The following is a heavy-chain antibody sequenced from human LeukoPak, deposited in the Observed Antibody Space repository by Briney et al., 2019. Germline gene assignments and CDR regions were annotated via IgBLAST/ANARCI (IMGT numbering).Heavy chain of an antibody. V-gene: IGHV3-23*01. CDR1: GFTFSTFA. J-gene: IGHJ4*02. Sequence: GGSLRLSCEASGFTFSTFAMVWVRQPPGKGLEWVSSIFPSGGEIHYADSVRGRFTISRDNSKSTLSLQMNSLRAEDTAIYYCATYRQVLLPFESWGQGTLVTVSS. CDR3: ATYRQVLLPFES. D-gene: IGHD2-8*02. CDR2: IFPSGGEI.